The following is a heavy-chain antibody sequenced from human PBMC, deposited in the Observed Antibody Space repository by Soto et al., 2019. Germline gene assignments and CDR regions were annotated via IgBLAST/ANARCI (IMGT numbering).Heavy chain of an antibody. CDR3: ARGRSSSWYDNTYYFDY. Sequence: SETLSLTCAVYGGSFSGYYWSWIRQPPGKGLEWIGEINHSGSTNYNPSLKSRVTISVDTSKNQFSLKLSSVTAADTAVYYCARGRSSSWYDNTYYFDYWGQGTLVTVSS. CDR2: INHSGST. V-gene: IGHV4-34*01. D-gene: IGHD6-13*01. J-gene: IGHJ4*02. CDR1: GGSFSGYY.